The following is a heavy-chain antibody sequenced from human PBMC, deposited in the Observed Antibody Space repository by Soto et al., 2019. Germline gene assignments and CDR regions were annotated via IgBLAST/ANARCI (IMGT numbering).Heavy chain of an antibody. V-gene: IGHV4-30-2*06. J-gene: IGHJ6*02. D-gene: IGHD3-10*01. CDR3: ARAPPGPSPRWDV. CDR1: GASMSSGGHS. Sequence: PSETLSLTCTVSGASMSSGGHSWSWIRQSPGRGLEWIGYIYYTGATYYNPSLKSRVTLSVDRSNNQFSPNFNSVTASDTAVYYCARAPPGPSPRWDVWGQGTTVTVSS. CDR2: IYYTGAT.